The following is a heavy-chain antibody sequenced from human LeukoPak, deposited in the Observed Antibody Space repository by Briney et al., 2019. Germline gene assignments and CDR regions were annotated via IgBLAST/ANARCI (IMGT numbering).Heavy chain of an antibody. Sequence: SETLSLTCAVYGGSFSGYYWSWIRQPPGKGLEWIGEINHSGSTNYNPSLKSRVTISVDTSKNQFSLKLSSVTAADTAVYYCAKDFCSSTSGYTYWGEGTLVTVSS. D-gene: IGHD2-2*02. J-gene: IGHJ4*02. V-gene: IGHV4-34*01. CDR1: GGSFSGYY. CDR2: INHSGST. CDR3: AKDFCSSTSGYTY.